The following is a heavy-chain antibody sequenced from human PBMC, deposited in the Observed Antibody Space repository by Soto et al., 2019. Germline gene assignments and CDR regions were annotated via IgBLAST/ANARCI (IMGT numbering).Heavy chain of an antibody. V-gene: IGHV1-69*13. CDR1: GGTFSSYA. Sequence: SVKVSCKASGGTFSSYAISWVRQAPGQGLEWMGGIIPIFGTANYAQKFQGRVTITADESTSTAYMELSSLRSEDTAVYYCARDCSGGSCYSDGYYYYGMDVWGQGTTVTVSS. J-gene: IGHJ6*02. D-gene: IGHD2-15*01. CDR3: ARDCSGGSCYSDGYYYYGMDV. CDR2: IIPIFGTA.